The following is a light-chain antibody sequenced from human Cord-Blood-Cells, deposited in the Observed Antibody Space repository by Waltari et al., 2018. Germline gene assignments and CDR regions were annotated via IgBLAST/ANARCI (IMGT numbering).Light chain of an antibody. CDR3: CSYAGSYTYV. CDR2: DVS. J-gene: IGLJ1*01. CDR1: SSDVGVYHY. Sequence: QSALTQPRSVSGSPGQSVTISCTGTSSDVGVYHYVSWYQQHPGKAPKLMIYDVSKRPSGVPDRFSGSKSGNTASLTISGLQAEDEADYYCCSYAGSYTYVFGTGTKVTVL. V-gene: IGLV2-11*01.